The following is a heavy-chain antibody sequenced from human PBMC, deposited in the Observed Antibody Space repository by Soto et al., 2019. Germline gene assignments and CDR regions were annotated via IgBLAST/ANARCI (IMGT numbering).Heavy chain of an antibody. Sequence: EVQLLESGGGLVQPGGSLRLSCAASGFTFSSYAMSWVRQAPGKGLEWVSAISGSGGSTYYADSVKGRFTISRDNSKNTRYLQMNSLRAEDTAVYYCAKDPYCSGGSCYSRTRPFDPWGQGTLVTVSS. CDR2: ISGSGGST. CDR1: GFTFSSYA. D-gene: IGHD2-15*01. V-gene: IGHV3-23*01. CDR3: AKDPYCSGGSCYSRTRPFDP. J-gene: IGHJ5*02.